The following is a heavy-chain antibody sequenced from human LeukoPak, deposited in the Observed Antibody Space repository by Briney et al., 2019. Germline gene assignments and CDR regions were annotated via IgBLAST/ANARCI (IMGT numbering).Heavy chain of an antibody. V-gene: IGHV4-59*08. D-gene: IGHD6-19*01. J-gene: IGHJ4*02. CDR1: GGSISSYY. CDR3: ASSIAVAGSFDY. Sequence: SETLSLTCTVSGGSISSYYWSWIRQPPGKGLEWIGYIYHSGSTNYNPSLKSRVTISVDASKNQFSLKLSSVTAADTAVYYCASSIAVAGSFDYWGQGTLVTVSS. CDR2: IYHSGST.